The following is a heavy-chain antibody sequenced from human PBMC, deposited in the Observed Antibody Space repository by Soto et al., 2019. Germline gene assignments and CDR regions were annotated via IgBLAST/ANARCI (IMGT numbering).Heavy chain of an antibody. J-gene: IGHJ6*02. CDR2: ISYDGSNK. CDR1: GVTLRINA. V-gene: IGHV3-30-3*02. Sequence: PGGALGLGWAASGVTLRINARQCVGKGPGEGLEWVAVISYDGSNKYYADSVKGRFTISRDNSKNSVYLQVNSLRADDTAVYYCAKGHTHQNRHYSYYGMGVWGQGTTVTVSS. CDR3: AKGHTHQNRHYSYYGMGV.